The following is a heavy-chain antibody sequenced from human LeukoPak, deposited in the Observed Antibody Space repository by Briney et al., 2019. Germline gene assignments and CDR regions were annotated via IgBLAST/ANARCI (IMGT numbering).Heavy chain of an antibody. CDR3: ARDDGVRYFDWFYYGMDV. CDR2: ISYDGSNK. D-gene: IGHD3-9*01. J-gene: IGHJ6*02. V-gene: IGHV3-30-3*01. CDR1: GFTFSSYA. Sequence: GGSLRLSCAASGFTFSSYAMNWVRQAPGKGLEWVAVISYDGSNKYYADSVKGRFTISRDNSKNTLYLQMNSLRAEDTAVYYCARDDGVRYFDWFYYGMDVWGQGTTVTVSS.